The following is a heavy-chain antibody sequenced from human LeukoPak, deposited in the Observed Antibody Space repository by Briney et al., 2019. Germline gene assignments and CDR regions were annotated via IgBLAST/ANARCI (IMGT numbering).Heavy chain of an antibody. CDR3: ARTGGVATPFDY. J-gene: IGHJ4*02. V-gene: IGHV1-46*01. D-gene: IGHD3-3*01. Sequence: ASVKVSCKASGYTFTSYYMHWVRQAPGRGLEWMGIINPSGGSTSYAQKFQGRVTMTRDTSTSTVYMELSSLRSEDTAVYYCARTGGVATPFDYWGQGTLVTVSS. CDR2: INPSGGST. CDR1: GYTFTSYY.